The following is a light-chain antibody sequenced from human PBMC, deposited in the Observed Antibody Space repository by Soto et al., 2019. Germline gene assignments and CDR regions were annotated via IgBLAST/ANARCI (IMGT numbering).Light chain of an antibody. CDR1: QSVSSN. CDR3: QQYTTWPPFT. Sequence: EIVMTQSPATLSVSPGERATLSCRASQSVSSNLAWYQQKPGQAPRLLIFGASTRATGIPARFSGSGSGTEFTLTISSLQSEDFAVYYCQQYTTWPPFTFGPGTRLDIK. J-gene: IGKJ5*01. CDR2: GAS. V-gene: IGKV3-15*01.